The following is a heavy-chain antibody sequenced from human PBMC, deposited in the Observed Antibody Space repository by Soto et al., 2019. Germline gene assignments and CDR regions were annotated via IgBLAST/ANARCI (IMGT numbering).Heavy chain of an antibody. D-gene: IGHD6-19*01. CDR2: INHSGST. CDR3: ARAAVAGGYWYFDL. CDR1: GGSFSGYY. Sequence: HVQLQQWGAGLLKPSETLSLTCAVYGGSFSGYYWSWIRQPPGKGLEWIGEINHSGSTNYNPSLKSRVTISVDTSKNQFSLKLSSVTAADTAVYYCARAAVAGGYWYFDLWGRGTLVTVSS. J-gene: IGHJ2*01. V-gene: IGHV4-34*01.